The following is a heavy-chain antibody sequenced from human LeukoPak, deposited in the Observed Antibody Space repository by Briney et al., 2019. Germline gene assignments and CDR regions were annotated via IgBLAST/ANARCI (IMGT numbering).Heavy chain of an antibody. CDR3: AHNTPLGYYGSGSGSNNWFDP. J-gene: IGHJ5*02. D-gene: IGHD3-10*01. Sequence: SGPTLVNPTQTLTLTCTFSGFSLSTSGVGVGWIRQPPGKALEWLALIYWVDDKRYSPSLKSRLTITKDTSKNQVVLTMTNMDPVDTATYYCAHNTPLGYYGSGSGSNNWFDPWGQGTLVTVSS. CDR1: GFSLSTSGVG. V-gene: IGHV2-5*02. CDR2: IYWVDDK.